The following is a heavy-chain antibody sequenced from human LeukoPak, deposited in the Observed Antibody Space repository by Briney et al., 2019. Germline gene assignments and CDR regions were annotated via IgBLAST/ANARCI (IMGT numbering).Heavy chain of an antibody. Sequence: SETLSLTCAVYGGSFSGYYWSWIRQPPGKGLEWIGEINHSGSTNYNPSLKSRVTISVDPSKNQFSLKLSSVTAADTAVYYCARYDYGGNSFDYWGQGTLVTVSS. V-gene: IGHV4-34*01. J-gene: IGHJ4*02. D-gene: IGHD4-23*01. CDR3: ARYDYGGNSFDY. CDR1: GGSFSGYY. CDR2: INHSGST.